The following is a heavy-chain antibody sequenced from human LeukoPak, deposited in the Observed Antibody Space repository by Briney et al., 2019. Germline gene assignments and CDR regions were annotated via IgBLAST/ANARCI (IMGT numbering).Heavy chain of an antibody. V-gene: IGHV1-46*01. Sequence: GASVEVSCKASGCTFTTFLMHWVRQAPGQGLEWMGMINPNGGSTNYAQKFQERVTITRDMSTSTAYMELSSLRSEDTAVYYCAAEGLGLDYYMDVWGKGTTVTVSS. CDR1: GCTFTTFL. CDR3: AAEGLGLDYYMDV. D-gene: IGHD6-19*01. J-gene: IGHJ6*03. CDR2: INPNGGST.